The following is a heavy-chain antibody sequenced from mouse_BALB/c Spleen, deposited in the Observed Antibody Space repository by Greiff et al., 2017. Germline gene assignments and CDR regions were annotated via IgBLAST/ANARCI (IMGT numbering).Heavy chain of an antibody. J-gene: IGHJ3*01. CDR2: ISYDGSN. Sequence: DVQLQESGPGLVKPSQSLSLTCSVTGYSITSGYYWYWIRQFPGNILEWMGYISYDGSNNYNPSLKNRISITRDTSKNQFFLKLNSVTTEDTATFYCSGGGYGNYGAWFAYWGQGTLVTVSA. V-gene: IGHV3-6*02. D-gene: IGHD2-10*02. CDR3: SGGGYGNYGAWFAY. CDR1: GYSITSGYY.